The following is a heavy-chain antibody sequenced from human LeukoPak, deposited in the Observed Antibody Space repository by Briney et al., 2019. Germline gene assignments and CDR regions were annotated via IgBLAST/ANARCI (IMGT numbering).Heavy chain of an antibody. CDR3: ARGSDSRKVGY. CDR1: GGSFSGYY. J-gene: IGHJ4*02. D-gene: IGHD6-13*01. V-gene: IGHV4-34*01. CDR2: IHYSGST. Sequence: SETLSLTCAVYGGSFSGYYWSWIRQPPGKGLEWIGEIHYSGSTNYNPSLKGRVTISVDTSKNQFSLKLSSVTAADTAVYYCARGSDSRKVGYWGQGTLVTVSS.